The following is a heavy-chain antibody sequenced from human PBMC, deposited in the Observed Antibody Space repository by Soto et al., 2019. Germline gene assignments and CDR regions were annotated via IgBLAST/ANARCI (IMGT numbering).Heavy chain of an antibody. J-gene: IGHJ1*01. Sequence: QVQLVESGGGVVQPGRSLRLSCAASGFTFSSYAMHWVRQAPGKGLEWVAVISYDGSNKYYADSVKGRFTISRDNSKNTLYLQMNSLRAEDTAVYYCARDFNRVQSGYFQHWGQGTLVTVSS. CDR2: ISYDGSNK. D-gene: IGHD1-26*01. CDR1: GFTFSSYA. V-gene: IGHV3-30-3*01. CDR3: ARDFNRVQSGYFQH.